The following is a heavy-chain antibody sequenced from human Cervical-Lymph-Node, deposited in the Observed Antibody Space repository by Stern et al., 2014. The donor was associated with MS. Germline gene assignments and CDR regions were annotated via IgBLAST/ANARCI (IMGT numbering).Heavy chain of an antibody. CDR1: GGSISSGRYY. CDR3: ARVSYDFWSGYYVFDY. D-gene: IGHD3-3*01. V-gene: IGHV4-31*03. Sequence: LQLQESGPGLVKPSQTLSLTCTVSGGSISSGRYYWSWIRQHPGKGLEWIGYIYYSGSTYYNPSLKSRVTISVDTSKNQFSLKLSSVTAADTAVYYCARVSYDFWSGYYVFDYWGQGTLVTVSS. J-gene: IGHJ4*02. CDR2: IYYSGST.